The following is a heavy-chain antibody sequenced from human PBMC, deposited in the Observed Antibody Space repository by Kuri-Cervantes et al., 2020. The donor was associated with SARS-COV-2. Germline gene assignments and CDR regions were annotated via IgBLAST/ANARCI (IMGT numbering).Heavy chain of an antibody. Sequence: GESLKISCAASGFTFSSYWMSWVRQAPGKGLEWVANIKQDGSEKYYVDSVKGRFTISRDNAKNSLYLQMNSLRAEDTAVYCCAREAFGYCSGGSCYSHYWGQGTLVTVSS. CDR1: GFTFSSYW. CDR3: AREAFGYCSGGSCYSHY. CDR2: IKQDGSEK. J-gene: IGHJ4*02. V-gene: IGHV3-7*01. D-gene: IGHD2-15*01.